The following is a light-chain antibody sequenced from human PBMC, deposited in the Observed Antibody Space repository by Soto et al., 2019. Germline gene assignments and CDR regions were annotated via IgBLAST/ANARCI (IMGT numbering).Light chain of an antibody. CDR1: SSDVGAYNY. J-gene: IGLJ2*01. Sequence: QSALTQPASVSGSPGQSITISCSGTSSDVGAYNYVSWYQQRPGKAPQLMIYDVSNRPSGVSTRFSGSKSGNTASLTISGIQAEDEADYYCTPYRSRSTLVVFGGGTKVTVL. CDR2: DVS. CDR3: TPYRSRSTLVV. V-gene: IGLV2-14*01.